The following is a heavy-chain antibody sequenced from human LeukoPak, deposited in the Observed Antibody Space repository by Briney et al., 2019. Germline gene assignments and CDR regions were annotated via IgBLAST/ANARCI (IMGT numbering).Heavy chain of an antibody. V-gene: IGHV4-34*01. D-gene: IGHD6-19*01. CDR3: ARAPVSIAVAGTGYFDY. J-gene: IGHJ4*02. Sequence: SSETLSLTCAVYGVSFSGYYWSWIRQPPGKGLEWSGEINHSGSTNYNPSLKSRVTISVDTSKNQFSLKLSSVTAADTAVYYCARAPVSIAVAGTGYFDYWGQGTLVTVSS. CDR2: INHSGST. CDR1: GVSFSGYY.